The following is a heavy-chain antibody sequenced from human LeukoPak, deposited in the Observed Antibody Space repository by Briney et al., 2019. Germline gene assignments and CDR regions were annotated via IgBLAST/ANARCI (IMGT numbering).Heavy chain of an antibody. D-gene: IGHD3-3*01. CDR1: GGSISSYY. Sequence: SETLSLTCTVSGGSISSYYWSWIRQPPGKGLEWIGYIYYSGSTNYNPSLKSRVTISVDTSKNQFSLKLSSVTAADTAVYYCARGSFNYDFWSGLIPPHFDYWGQGTLVTVSS. J-gene: IGHJ4*02. V-gene: IGHV4-59*01. CDR2: IYYSGST. CDR3: ARGSFNYDFWSGLIPPHFDY.